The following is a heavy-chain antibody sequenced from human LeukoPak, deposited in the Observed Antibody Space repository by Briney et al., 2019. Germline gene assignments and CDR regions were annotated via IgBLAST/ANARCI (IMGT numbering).Heavy chain of an antibody. J-gene: IGHJ4*02. CDR1: GGSVSSGSYY. V-gene: IGHV4-61*01. CDR2: IYYSGST. D-gene: IGHD3-16*02. CDR3: ARVYDYVWGSYRYSGRKYYFDY. Sequence: PSETLPLTCTVSGGSVSSGSYYWSWIRRPPGKGLEWIGYIYYSGSTNYNPSLKSRVTISVDTSKNQFSLKLSSVTAADTAVYYCARVYDYVWGSYRYSGRKYYFDYWGQGTLVTVSS.